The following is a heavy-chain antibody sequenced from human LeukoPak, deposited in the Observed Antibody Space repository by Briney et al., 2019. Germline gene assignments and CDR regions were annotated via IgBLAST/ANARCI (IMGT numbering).Heavy chain of an antibody. CDR1: GGSISSYY. Sequence: SETLSLTCTVSGGSISSYYWSWIRQPPGKGLEWIGYIYYSGSTNYNPSLKSRVTISVDTSKNQFSLKLSSVTAADTAVYYCARGHIQVDTARCLDYWGQGTLVTVSS. D-gene: IGHD5-18*01. V-gene: IGHV4-59*12. CDR2: IYYSGST. CDR3: ARGHIQVDTARCLDY. J-gene: IGHJ4*02.